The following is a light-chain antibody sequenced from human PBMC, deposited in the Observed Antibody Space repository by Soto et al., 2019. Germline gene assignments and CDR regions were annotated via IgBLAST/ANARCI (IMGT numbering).Light chain of an antibody. CDR2: DDS. CDR1: NIGSKS. Sequence: SSELTQPPSVSVAPGQTASITCWGNNIGSKSVHWYQQKPGQAPVLVVYDDSDRPSGITERFSGSNSGNTATLTISRVEAGDEAEYYCQVWESSSDQYVFGTGTKLTV. V-gene: IGLV3-21*02. J-gene: IGLJ1*01. CDR3: QVWESSSDQYV.